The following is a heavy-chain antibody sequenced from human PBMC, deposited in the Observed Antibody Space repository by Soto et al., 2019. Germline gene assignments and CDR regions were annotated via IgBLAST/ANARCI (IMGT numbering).Heavy chain of an antibody. D-gene: IGHD1-1*01. V-gene: IGHV4-39*01. CDR1: GGSISSSSYY. CDR3: ARQERYYGMDV. J-gene: IGHJ6*02. Sequence: PSETLSLTCTVSGGSISSSSYYWGWIRQPPGKGLEWIGSIYYSGSTYYNPSLKSRVTISVDTSKNQFSLKLSSVTAADTAVYYCARQERYYGMDVWGQGTTVTVSS. CDR2: IYYSGST.